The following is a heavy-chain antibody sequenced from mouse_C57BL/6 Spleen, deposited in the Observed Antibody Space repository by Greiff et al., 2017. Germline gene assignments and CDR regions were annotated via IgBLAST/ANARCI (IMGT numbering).Heavy chain of an antibody. V-gene: IGHV5-4*01. J-gene: IGHJ2*01. CDR2: ISDGGSYT. CDR1: GFTFSSYA. CDR3: ARDGSRRDFDY. Sequence: EVHLVESGGGLVKPGGSLKLSCAASGFTFSSYAMSWVRQTPEKRLEWVATISDGGSYTYYPDNVKGRFTISRDNAKNNLYLQMSHLKSEDTAMYYCARDGSRRDFDYWGQGTTLTVSS.